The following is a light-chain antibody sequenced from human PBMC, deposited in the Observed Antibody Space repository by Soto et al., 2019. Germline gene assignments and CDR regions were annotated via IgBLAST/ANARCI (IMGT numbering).Light chain of an antibody. CDR2: GAS. J-gene: IGKJ2*01. V-gene: IGKV3-15*01. CDR1: QSVSSD. CDR3: QQYDHWPTMYT. Sequence: IVMTQSPATLSVSPGERATLSCRASQSVSSDLAWYQQKRGQAPRLLIYGASTRATGVPTRFSGSGSGTDFTLTTSSVQSEDFAVYYCQQYDHWPTMYTFGQGTKLEIK.